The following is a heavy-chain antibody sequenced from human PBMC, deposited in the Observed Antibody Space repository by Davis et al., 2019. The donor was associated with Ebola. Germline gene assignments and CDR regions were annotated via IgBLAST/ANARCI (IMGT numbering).Heavy chain of an antibody. J-gene: IGHJ4*02. CDR3: AKVHSDEWLFRFFDY. V-gene: IGHV3-15*01. D-gene: IGHD3-3*01. Sequence: GGSLRLSCAASGLTFSDSWLSWVRQAPGKGLEWVGRIKSRTDGGTTDYAAPVKGRFTISRDDSKNTLYLQMNSLKTEDTAVYYCAKVHSDEWLFRFFDYWGQGTLVTVSS. CDR2: IKSRTDGGTT. CDR1: GLTFSDSW.